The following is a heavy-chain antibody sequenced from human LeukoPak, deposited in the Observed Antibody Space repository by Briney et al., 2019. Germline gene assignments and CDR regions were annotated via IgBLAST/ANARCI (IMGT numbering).Heavy chain of an antibody. CDR1: GFTFSDFY. J-gene: IGHJ4*02. V-gene: IGHV3-11*04. CDR3: ARDGDWAFDY. CDR2: ISLTTTTV. Sequence: GGSLRLSCAASGFTFSDFYMSWIRQAPGKGLEWVAHISLTTTTVSYADSVKGRFTMSRDNAKNSLFLQMNSLRAEDTAVYYCARDGDWAFDYWGQGTLVTVSS. D-gene: IGHD2-21*02.